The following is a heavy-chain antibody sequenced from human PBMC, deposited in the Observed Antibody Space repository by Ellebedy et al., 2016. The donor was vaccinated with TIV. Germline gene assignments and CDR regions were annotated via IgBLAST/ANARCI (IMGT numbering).Heavy chain of an antibody. CDR2: IGSRTSKI. CDR3: ARGGGERLRYAFDI. V-gene: IGHV3-48*02. D-gene: IGHD1-26*01. Sequence: GESLKISCAASGFTFSSYSMNWVRQAPGKGREWVSYIGSRTSKIYYADSAKGRFTISRDNAKNSLYLQMNSLRDEDTAVYYCARGGGERLRYAFDIWGHGTLVTVSS. CDR1: GFTFSSYS. J-gene: IGHJ3*02.